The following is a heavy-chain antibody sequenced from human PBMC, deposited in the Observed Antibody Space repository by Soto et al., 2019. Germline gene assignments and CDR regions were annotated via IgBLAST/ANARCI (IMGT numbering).Heavy chain of an antibody. CDR1: GYTFTSDG. CDR2: ISAYNGNT. Sequence: QVQLVQSGAEVKKPGASVKVSCKASGYTFTSDGISWVRQAPGQGLEWMGWISAYNGNTNYAQKLQGRVTMTTDTSTSTAYMELRSLRSDDTAVYYCARDINPPYFRAPANDQSQIDYWGQGTLVTVSS. CDR3: ARDINPPYFRAPANDQSQIDY. D-gene: IGHD2-15*01. J-gene: IGHJ4*02. V-gene: IGHV1-18*01.